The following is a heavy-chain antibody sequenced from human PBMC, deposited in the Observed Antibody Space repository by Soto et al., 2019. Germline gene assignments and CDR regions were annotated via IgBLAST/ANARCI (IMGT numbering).Heavy chain of an antibody. CDR3: ARVWYSKTGGLDP. D-gene: IGHD1-26*01. CDR2: ISTTGGT. V-gene: IGHV4-4*07. CDR1: GGSISTHY. J-gene: IGHJ5*02. Sequence: SETRSLTWSVSGGSISTHYWSGFRQSAGKALEWIGHISTTGGTNYNPSLKSRVTMSVDTAGKAFSLQLASVTAADTAVYYCARVWYSKTGGLDPWGQGVLVSVSS.